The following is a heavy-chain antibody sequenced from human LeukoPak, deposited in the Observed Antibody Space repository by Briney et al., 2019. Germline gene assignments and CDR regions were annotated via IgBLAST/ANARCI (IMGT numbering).Heavy chain of an antibody. Sequence: GGSLRLSCAASGFTFSSYWMHWVRQAPGKGLVWVARIDNDGSDTNYADSVKGRFTISRDNAKDTLFLQMKSLRADDTAVYYCARDGILGSHDYWGQGTLVIVSS. CDR3: ARDGILGSHDY. CDR2: IDNDGSDT. CDR1: GFTFSSYW. J-gene: IGHJ4*02. V-gene: IGHV3-74*01. D-gene: IGHD3-3*02.